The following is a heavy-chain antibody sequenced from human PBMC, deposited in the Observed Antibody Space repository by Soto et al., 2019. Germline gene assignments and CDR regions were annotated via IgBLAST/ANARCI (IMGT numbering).Heavy chain of an antibody. CDR3: ATDLIAVAGYLFDY. J-gene: IGHJ4*02. CDR1: GYTLTELS. D-gene: IGHD6-19*01. V-gene: IGHV1-24*01. CDR2: FDPEDGET. Sequence: ASVKVSCKVSGYTLTELSMHWVRQAPGKGLEWMGGFDPEDGETIYAQKFQGRVTMTEDTSTDTVYMELSSLRSEDTAVYYCATDLIAVAGYLFDYWGQGTLVTVSS.